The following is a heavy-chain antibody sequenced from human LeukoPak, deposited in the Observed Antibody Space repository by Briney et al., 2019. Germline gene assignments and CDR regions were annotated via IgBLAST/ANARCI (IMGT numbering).Heavy chain of an antibody. CDR2: IYHTGIT. Sequence: SQTLSLTCDVSGVSISSGLYSWSWIRQPLGKGLEWIGYIYHTGITYYNPSLKSRVTISVDTSKNQFSLKLSSVTATDTAVYYCARAVVGLHFDYWGQGILVTASS. J-gene: IGHJ4*02. CDR3: ARAVVGLHFDY. CDR1: GVSISSGLYS. V-gene: IGHV4-30-2*01. D-gene: IGHD6-19*01.